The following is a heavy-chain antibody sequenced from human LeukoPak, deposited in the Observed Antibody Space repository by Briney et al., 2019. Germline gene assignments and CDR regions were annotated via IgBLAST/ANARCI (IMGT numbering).Heavy chain of an antibody. V-gene: IGHV1-69*04. CDR2: IIPIYGIA. Sequence: SVEVSCKASGGTFSSYAISWVRQAPGQGLEWMGRIIPIYGIANYAQKFQGRVTITADRYTSTAYMELSTLRSEDTAVYYCAREAPHYGDLNWFDPWGQGTLVTVSS. J-gene: IGHJ5*02. CDR1: GGTFSSYA. CDR3: AREAPHYGDLNWFDP. D-gene: IGHD4-17*01.